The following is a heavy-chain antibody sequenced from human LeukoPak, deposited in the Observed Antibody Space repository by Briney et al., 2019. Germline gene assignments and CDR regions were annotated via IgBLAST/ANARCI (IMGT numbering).Heavy chain of an antibody. J-gene: IGHJ3*02. CDR1: GFTFSGSA. CDR3: TRQDYGDYVAFDI. Sequence: GGSLRLSCAASGFTFSGSAMHWVRQASGKGLEWVGRIRSKANSYATAYAASVKGRFTISRDDSKNTAYLQVNSLKTEDTAVYYCTRQDYGDYVAFDIWGQGTMVTVSS. CDR2: IRSKANSYAT. V-gene: IGHV3-73*01. D-gene: IGHD4-17*01.